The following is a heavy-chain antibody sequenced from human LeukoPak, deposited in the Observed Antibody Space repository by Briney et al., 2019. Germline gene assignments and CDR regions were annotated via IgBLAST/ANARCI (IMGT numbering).Heavy chain of an antibody. V-gene: IGHV5-51*01. CDR2: IRPGNSET. J-gene: IGHJ4*02. D-gene: IGHD5-24*01. CDR1: GYRFTSYW. Sequence: GESLKISCXGSGYRFTSYWIGWERQMAGKGLEWMWIIRPGNSETRYSPSFQGQVTFSVDRSITTAYLQWSSLKASDTAIYYCARQADGDKPRDYWGQGTLVTVSS. CDR3: ARQADGDKPRDY.